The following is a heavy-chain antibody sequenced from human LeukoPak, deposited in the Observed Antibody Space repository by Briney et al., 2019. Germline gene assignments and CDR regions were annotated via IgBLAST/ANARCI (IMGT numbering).Heavy chain of an antibody. CDR2: IKPSGGST. CDR1: GYTFTSYY. J-gene: IGHJ5*02. Sequence: ASVKVSCKASGYTFTSYYMHWVRQAPGQGLEWMGIIKPSGGSTTYAQKFQGRVTMTRDTSTTTVYMELSSLRSEDTAVYYCARGVYSSSSVNXFDPWGQGTLVTVSS. CDR3: ARGVYSSSSVNXFDP. V-gene: IGHV1-46*01. D-gene: IGHD6-6*01.